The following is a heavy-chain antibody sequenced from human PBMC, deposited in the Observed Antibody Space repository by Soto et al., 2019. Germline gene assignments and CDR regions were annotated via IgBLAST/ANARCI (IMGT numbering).Heavy chain of an antibody. CDR1: CGNIRNGGFR. V-gene: IGHV4-31*03. D-gene: IGHD5-12*01. CDR3: AAGGGLPRYY. J-gene: IGHJ4*02. Sequence: THCHPYTVLCGNIRNGGFRRSMIRQHPGKGLEWIGHFYYSGSTYYNPSLKSRVTISADRSKNQFSLKLSSVTAADTAVYYCAAGGGLPRYYWGQGTLVTVSS. CDR2: FYYSGST.